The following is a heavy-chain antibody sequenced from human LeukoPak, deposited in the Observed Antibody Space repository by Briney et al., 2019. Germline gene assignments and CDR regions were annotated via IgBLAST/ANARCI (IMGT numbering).Heavy chain of an antibody. CDR1: GFTFSSYT. J-gene: IGHJ6*02. V-gene: IGHV3-21*01. CDR2: ISSSSSYI. D-gene: IGHD2-15*01. Sequence: PGGSLRLSCAASGFTFSSYTMNWVRQAPGKGLEWGSSISSSSSYIYYADSVKGRLTISRDNAKNPLYLQMNSLRAEDTAVYYCARDPTPRYCSGGSCYTHYGMDVWGQGTTVTVSS. CDR3: ARDPTPRYCSGGSCYTHYGMDV.